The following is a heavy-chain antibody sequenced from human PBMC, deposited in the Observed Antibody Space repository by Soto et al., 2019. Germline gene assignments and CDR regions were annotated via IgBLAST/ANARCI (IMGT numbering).Heavy chain of an antibody. CDR2: ISSSSSYI. V-gene: IGHV3-21*01. J-gene: IGHJ4*02. CDR1: GFTFSSYS. D-gene: IGHD3-22*01. CDR3: ATGEYYYDSSGYYYC. Sequence: EVQLVESGGGLVKPGGSLRLSGAASGFTFSSYSMNWVRQAPGKGLEWVSSISSSSSYIYYADSVKGRFTISRDNAKNSLYLQMNSLRAEDTAVYYCATGEYYYDSSGYYYCWGQGTLVTVSS.